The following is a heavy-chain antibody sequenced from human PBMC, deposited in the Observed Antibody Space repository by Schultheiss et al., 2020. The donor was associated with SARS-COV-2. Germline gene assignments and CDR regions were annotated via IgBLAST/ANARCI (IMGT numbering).Heavy chain of an antibody. CDR3: ARGGEGIGLDY. V-gene: IGHV3-33*01. D-gene: IGHD1-26*01. CDR2: IWYDGSNK. CDR1: GVTFGRYG. J-gene: IGHJ4*02. Sequence: GGSLRLSCAASGVTFGRYGMHWVRQTPGKGLEWEAAIWYDGSNKYYADSVKGRFTISRDNSKNTLYLQMNSLRAEDTAVYYCARGGEGIGLDYWGQGTLVTVSS.